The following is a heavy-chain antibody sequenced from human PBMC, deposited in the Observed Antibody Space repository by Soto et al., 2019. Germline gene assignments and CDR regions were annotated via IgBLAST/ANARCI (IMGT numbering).Heavy chain of an antibody. V-gene: IGHV4-30-4*01. CDR1: GDSISTVDYF. CDR3: ARQRYPHSSPMGY. Sequence: PSETLSLTCSFSGDSISTVDYFWAWIRQPPGQALEYIGYIYKSTTTYYNPSFESRVAISLDTSKSQFSLNVTSVTAADTAVYFCARQRYPHSSPMGYWGQGTLVTVSS. D-gene: IGHD6-13*01. CDR2: IYKSTTT. J-gene: IGHJ4*02.